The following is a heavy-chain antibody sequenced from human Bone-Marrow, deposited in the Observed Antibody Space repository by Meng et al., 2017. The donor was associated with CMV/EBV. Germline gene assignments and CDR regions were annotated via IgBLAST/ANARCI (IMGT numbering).Heavy chain of an antibody. CDR1: GFTFSSYA. Sequence: LSLTCAASGFTFSSYAMHWVRQAPGKGLEWVAVISYDGSNKYYADSVKGRFTISRDNSKNTLYLQMNSLRAEDTAVYYCAKDLSIGDPLEWLLFYYYGMDVWGQGPTVTVSS. J-gene: IGHJ6*02. CDR3: AKDLSIGDPLEWLLFYYYGMDV. CDR2: ISYDGSNK. V-gene: IGHV3-30*04. D-gene: IGHD3-3*01.